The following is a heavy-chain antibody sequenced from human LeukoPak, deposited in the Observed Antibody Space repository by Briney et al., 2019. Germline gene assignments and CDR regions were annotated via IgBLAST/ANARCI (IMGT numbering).Heavy chain of an antibody. V-gene: IGHV4-4*02. CDR3: ARGLSYSSSWYRVGYYYYMDV. CDR2: INHSGST. J-gene: IGHJ6*03. Sequence: PSETLSLTCAVSGDSISSPNWWSWVRQTPGKGLEWIGEINHSGSTNYNPSLKSRVTISVDTSKNQFSLKLSSVTAADTAVYYCARGLSYSSSWYRVGYYYYMDVWGKGTTVTVSS. CDR1: GDSISSPNW. D-gene: IGHD6-13*01.